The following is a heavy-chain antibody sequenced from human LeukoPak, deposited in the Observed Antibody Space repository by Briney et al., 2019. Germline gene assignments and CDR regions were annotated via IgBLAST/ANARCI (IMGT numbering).Heavy chain of an antibody. CDR3: ARPYKQQLDFDR. J-gene: IGHJ4*02. D-gene: IGHD6-13*01. CDR1: GYTFTRYP. Sequence: GASVKVSCKASGYTFTRYPMHWVRQGPGQRLEWMGWINAGNGDTKYSEKFQGRITISRDTSADTVYMELTSLRSEDTAVYYCARPYKQQLDFDRWGQGTLVTVSS. V-gene: IGHV1-3*01. CDR2: INAGNGDT.